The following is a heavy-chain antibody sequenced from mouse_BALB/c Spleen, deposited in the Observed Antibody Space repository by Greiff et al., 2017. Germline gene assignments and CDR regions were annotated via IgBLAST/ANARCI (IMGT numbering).Heavy chain of an antibody. J-gene: IGHJ4*01. CDR2: IWRGGST. V-gene: IGHV2-5-1*01. D-gene: IGHD1-1*01. Sequence: VQLVESGPSLVQPSQSLSITCTVSGFSLTSYGVHWVRQSPGKGLEWLGVIWRGGSTDYNAAFMSRLSITKDNSKSQVFFKMNSLQANDTAIYYCTRNRDYGSSSYYYAMDYWGQGTSVTVSS. CDR3: TRNRDYGSSSYYYAMDY. CDR1: GFSLTSYG.